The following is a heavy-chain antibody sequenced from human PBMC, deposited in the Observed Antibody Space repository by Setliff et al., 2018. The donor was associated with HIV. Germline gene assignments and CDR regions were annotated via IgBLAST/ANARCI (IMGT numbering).Heavy chain of an antibody. CDR3: ARGQQASYDFWSGSPDYNYYMDV. Sequence: SETLSLTCIVSGDSINSGGYYWSWIRQRPGKALEWIGHIYYSGNTHYSPSLKSRLTMSLDRSQNHFFLRLRSVTAADTAVYYCARGQQASYDFWSGSPDYNYYMDVWAEGTTVTVSS. V-gene: IGHV4-31*03. CDR1: GDSINSGGYY. CDR2: IYYSGNT. J-gene: IGHJ6*03. D-gene: IGHD3-3*01.